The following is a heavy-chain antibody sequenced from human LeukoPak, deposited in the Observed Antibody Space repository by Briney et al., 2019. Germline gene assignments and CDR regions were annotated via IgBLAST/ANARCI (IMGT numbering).Heavy chain of an antibody. D-gene: IGHD1-26*01. J-gene: IGHJ4*02. Sequence: GGSLRLSCAASGFTFSRYWMHWVRQAPGKGLVWVSRINSEGSSTCYADSAKGRFTISRHNAKNTLYLQMNTLRAEDTAVYYCASDLKWELLQPFDYWGQGTLVTVSS. CDR2: INSEGSST. CDR3: ASDLKWELLQPFDY. CDR1: GFTFSRYW. V-gene: IGHV3-74*01.